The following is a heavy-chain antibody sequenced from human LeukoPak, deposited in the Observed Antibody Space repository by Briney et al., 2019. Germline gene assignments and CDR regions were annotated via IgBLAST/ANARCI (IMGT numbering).Heavy chain of an antibody. V-gene: IGHV3-30*02. CDR1: GFTFSTYG. CDR2: IRYDGNNR. J-gene: IGHJ3*02. CDR3: AKGGGTNYETWAFDI. D-gene: IGHD2-8*01. Sequence: PGGSLRLSCVPSGFTFSTYGMHWVRQAPGKGLEWVAFIRYDGNNRYYADSVKGRFTISRDNSKNTLYLQMNSLRSEDTAVYYCAKGGGTNYETWAFDIWGQGTMVTVSS.